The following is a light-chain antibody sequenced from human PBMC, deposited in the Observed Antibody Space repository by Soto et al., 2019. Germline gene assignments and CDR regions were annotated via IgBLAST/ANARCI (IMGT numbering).Light chain of an antibody. Sequence: DIQMTQSPSSVSASVGDTVTITCRASQAISSWLVWFQQKPGKAPKLLINAASTLQTGGPSRFGGSGYGTNFTLTISSLQPEDFATYYCQQADKFPLTFGGGTKVEIK. J-gene: IGKJ4*01. V-gene: IGKV1-12*01. CDR2: AAS. CDR1: QAISSW. CDR3: QQADKFPLT.